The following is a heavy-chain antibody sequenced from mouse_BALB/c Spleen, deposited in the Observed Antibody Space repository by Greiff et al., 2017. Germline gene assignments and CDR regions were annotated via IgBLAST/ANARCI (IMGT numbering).Heavy chain of an antibody. J-gene: IGHJ2*01. Sequence: EVQLQQSGAELVRPGALVKLSCKASGFNIKDYYMHWVKQRPEHGLEWIGWIDPENGNTIYDPKFQGKASITADTSSNTAYLQLSSLTSEDTAVYYCARGGGYGFDYWGQGTTLTVSS. D-gene: IGHD1-2*01. CDR3: ARGGGYGFDY. CDR1: GFNIKDYY. CDR2: IDPENGNT. V-gene: IGHV14-1*02.